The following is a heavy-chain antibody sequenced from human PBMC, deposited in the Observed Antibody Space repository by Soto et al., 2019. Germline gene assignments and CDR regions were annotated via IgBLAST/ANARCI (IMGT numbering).Heavy chain of an antibody. CDR2: IYYSGST. J-gene: IGHJ5*02. Sequence: NPSETLSLTCTVSGGSVSSGSYYWSWIRQPPGKGLEWIGYIYYSGSTNYNPSLKSRVTISVDTSKNQFSLKLSSVTAADTAVYYCGRSGYQKQLWFDPWGQGTLVTVSS. CDR3: GRSGYQKQLWFDP. CDR1: GGSVSSGSYY. D-gene: IGHD5-12*01. V-gene: IGHV4-61*01.